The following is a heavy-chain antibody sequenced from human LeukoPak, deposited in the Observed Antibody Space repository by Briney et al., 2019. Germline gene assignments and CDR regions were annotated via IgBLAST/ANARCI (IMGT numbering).Heavy chain of an antibody. J-gene: IGHJ3*01. Sequence: GGSLRLSCVASGFTVSGNYMTWVRQAPGKGLEWLSIIYSVGSTYYPDSGGGRFTISRDNSKNTVFLQMTTLRAEDTGVYYCARGFAHVGHAFDVWGQGTMVTVSS. D-gene: IGHD1-26*01. CDR2: IYSVGST. CDR1: GFTVSGNY. V-gene: IGHV3-66*01. CDR3: ARGFAHVGHAFDV.